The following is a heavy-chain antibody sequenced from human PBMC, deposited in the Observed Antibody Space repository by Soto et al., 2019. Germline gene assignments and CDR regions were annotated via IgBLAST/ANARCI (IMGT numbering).Heavy chain of an antibody. V-gene: IGHV3-30*18. J-gene: IGHJ4*02. Sequence: RRLSCAASGFTFSSYGMHWVRQAPGKGLEWVAVISYDGGNKYYADSVKGRFTISRDNSKNTLYLQMNSLRAEDTAVYYCAKEATYYDFWSGYYPAGYFDYWGQGTLVTVSS. D-gene: IGHD3-3*01. CDR2: ISYDGGNK. CDR3: AKEATYYDFWSGYYPAGYFDY. CDR1: GFTFSSYG.